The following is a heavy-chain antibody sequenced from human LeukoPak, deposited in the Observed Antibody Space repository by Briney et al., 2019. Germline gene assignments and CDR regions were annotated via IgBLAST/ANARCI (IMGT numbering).Heavy chain of an antibody. D-gene: IGHD3-22*01. Sequence: GGSLRLSCAASGFTFDDYAMHWDRQAPGKGLEWVSGISWNSGSIGYADSVKGRFTISRDNAKNSLYLQMNSLRAEDTALYYCAKSTHPAYDSSGYYYYWGQGTLVTVSS. CDR3: AKSTHPAYDSSGYYYY. CDR1: GFTFDDYA. CDR2: ISWNSGSI. J-gene: IGHJ4*02. V-gene: IGHV3-9*01.